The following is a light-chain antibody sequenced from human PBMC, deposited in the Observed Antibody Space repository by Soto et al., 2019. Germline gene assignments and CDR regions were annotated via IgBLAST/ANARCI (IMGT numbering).Light chain of an antibody. Sequence: EIVMTQSTATLSVSPGERATRSGRASQSVSSSLVWYQQKPGQAPRLLIYGESTRATGIPARFSGSGSGTEFTLTISSLQSEDFAVYYCPQYHNLWTVGQGTKVEIK. J-gene: IGKJ1*01. CDR1: QSVSSS. V-gene: IGKV3-15*01. CDR2: GES. CDR3: PQYHNLWT.